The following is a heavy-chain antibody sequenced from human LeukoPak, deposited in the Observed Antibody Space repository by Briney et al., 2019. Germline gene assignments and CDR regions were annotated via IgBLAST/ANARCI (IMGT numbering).Heavy chain of an antibody. Sequence: KSSETLSLTCAVYGGSFSGYYWSWIRQPPGKGLEWIGEINHSGSTNYNPFLKSRVTISVDTSKNQFSLKLSSVTAADTAVYYCAREVITFGGVIVPFQHWGQGTLVTVSS. CDR3: AREVITFGGVIVPFQH. CDR1: GGSFSGYY. D-gene: IGHD3-16*02. J-gene: IGHJ1*01. V-gene: IGHV4-34*01. CDR2: INHSGST.